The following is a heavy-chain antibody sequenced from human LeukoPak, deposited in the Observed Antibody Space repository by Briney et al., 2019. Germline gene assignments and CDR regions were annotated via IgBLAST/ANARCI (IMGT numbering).Heavy chain of an antibody. J-gene: IGHJ6*03. V-gene: IGHV4-34*01. CDR3: ARAPAVYYYYYMDV. CDR2: INHSGSA. Sequence: SETLSLTCAVYGGSFSGYYWSWIRQPPGKGLEWIGEINHSGSANYNPSLKSRVTISVDTSKNQFSLKLSSVTAADTAVYCCARAPAVYYYYYMDVWGKGTTVTVSS. CDR1: GGSFSGYY.